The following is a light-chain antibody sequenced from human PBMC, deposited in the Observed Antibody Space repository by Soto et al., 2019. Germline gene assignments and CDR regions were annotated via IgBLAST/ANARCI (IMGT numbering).Light chain of an antibody. J-gene: IGKJ5*01. CDR3: QQYYTYPIS. CDR2: YIS. CDR1: QSAGNF. V-gene: IGKV3D-15*01. Sequence: EIVMTQSPATLSVSPGETASLSCRASQSAGNFLAWYQQKPGQAPRLLIYYISTRATGIPARFSGSGSGTDFTLTISSLQPEDFATYYCQQYYTYPISFGQGTRLEIK.